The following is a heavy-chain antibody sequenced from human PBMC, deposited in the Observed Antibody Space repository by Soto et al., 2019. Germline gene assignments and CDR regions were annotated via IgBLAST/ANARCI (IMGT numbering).Heavy chain of an antibody. D-gene: IGHD2-15*01. CDR3: AKDPIPDIVVVVAPGYYFDY. CDR1: GFTFSSYA. CDR2: ISGSGGST. V-gene: IGHV3-23*01. J-gene: IGHJ4*02. Sequence: GGSLRLSCAASGFTFSSYAMSWVRQAPGKGLEWVSAISGSGGSTYYADSVKGRFTISRDNSKNTLYLQMNSLRAEDTAVYYCAKDPIPDIVVVVAPGYYFDYWGQGTLVTVSS.